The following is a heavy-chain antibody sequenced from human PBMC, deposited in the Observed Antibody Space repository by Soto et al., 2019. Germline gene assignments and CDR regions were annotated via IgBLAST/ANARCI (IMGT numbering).Heavy chain of an antibody. CDR2: IIPIFGTT. CDR3: ARGVGAYYFDY. J-gene: IGHJ4*02. CDR1: GGTFSTYA. D-gene: IGHD1-26*01. V-gene: IGHV1-69*01. Sequence: QVQLVQSGAEVTKPGSSVKVSCKAPGGTFSTYAITWVRQAPGQGLEWLGGIIPIFGTTDYARKFQGRVTITAAESTSTVFIDLSSLTSEDTAVYYCARGVGAYYFDYWGQGTLVTVSA.